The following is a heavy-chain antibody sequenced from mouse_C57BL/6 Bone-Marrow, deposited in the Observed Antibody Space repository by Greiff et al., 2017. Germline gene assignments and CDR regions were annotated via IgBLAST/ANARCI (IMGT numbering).Heavy chain of an antibody. V-gene: IGHV1-64*01. D-gene: IGHD1-1*02. CDR2: IHPRSGST. CDR3: ARYGGRAAWFAD. CDR1: GYTFTSYC. J-gene: IGHJ3*01. Sequence: QVQLQQPGAELVKPGASVKLSCKASGYTFTSYCMRWVKQRPGQGLEWIGMIHPRSGSTYYNEKFKSKATLTVDKSSSTAYIQLSSLTSEDSAVYYVARYGGRAAWFADWGQGTLVTVSA.